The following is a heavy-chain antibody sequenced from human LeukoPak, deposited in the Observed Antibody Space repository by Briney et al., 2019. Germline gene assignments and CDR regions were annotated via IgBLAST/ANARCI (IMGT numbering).Heavy chain of an antibody. CDR1: GGSFSGYY. Sequence: SETLSLTCAVYGGSFSGYYWSWIRQPPGKGLEWIGEISHSGSTNYNPSLKSRVTISVDTSKNQFSLKLSSVTAADTAVYYCARGGYDSSGYDRVSAEYFQHWGQGTLVTVSS. V-gene: IGHV4-34*01. CDR2: ISHSGST. J-gene: IGHJ1*01. D-gene: IGHD3-22*01. CDR3: ARGGYDSSGYDRVSAEYFQH.